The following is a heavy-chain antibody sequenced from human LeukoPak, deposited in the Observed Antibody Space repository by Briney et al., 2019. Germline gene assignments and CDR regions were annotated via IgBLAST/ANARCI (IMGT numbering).Heavy chain of an antibody. D-gene: IGHD1-26*01. V-gene: IGHV3-23*01. Sequence: GGSLRLSCAASGFTFSSNAMSWVRQAPGKGLEWVSSISGNSGSTYYADSVKGRFTISRDNSKNTVYLQMNSLRAEDTAVYYCAKVSAWAMVGATYFDYWGQGTLVAVSS. CDR1: GFTFSSNA. CDR3: AKVSAWAMVGATYFDY. CDR2: ISGNSGST. J-gene: IGHJ4*02.